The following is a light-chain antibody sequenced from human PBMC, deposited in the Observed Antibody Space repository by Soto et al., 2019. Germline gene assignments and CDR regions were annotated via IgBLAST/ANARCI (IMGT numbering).Light chain of an antibody. V-gene: IGKV3-11*01. CDR1: QSVGTY. Sequence: EIVLTQSPAILYLSPGERATLSCRASQSVGTYLDWYQQKLGQAPRLLIYDASNRATGIPARFSGSGSGTDFTLTISRVEPEDFAVYYWQQRVNWLTFGGGTKGEL. CDR2: DAS. J-gene: IGKJ4*01. CDR3: QQRVNWLT.